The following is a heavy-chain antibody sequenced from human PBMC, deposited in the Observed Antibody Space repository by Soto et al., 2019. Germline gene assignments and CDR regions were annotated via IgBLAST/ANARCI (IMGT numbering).Heavy chain of an antibody. CDR2: ISSDGNTK. D-gene: IGHD6-19*01. J-gene: IGHJ4*01. V-gene: IGHV3-30*03. Sequence: GGSLRLSCVASGFTFSSYGIHWVRQAPGKGLEWVAVISSDGNTKYYADSVKGRFTISRDNSKNTLYLQMDSLRPEDTAVYYCATEVAVAGDFAYWGLGTLVTVSS. CDR3: ATEVAVAGDFAY. CDR1: GFTFSSYG.